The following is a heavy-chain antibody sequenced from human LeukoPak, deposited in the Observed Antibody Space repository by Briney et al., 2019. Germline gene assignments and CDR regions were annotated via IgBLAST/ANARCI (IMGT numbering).Heavy chain of an antibody. J-gene: IGHJ4*02. CDR1: GFTFSSYA. V-gene: IGHV3-23*01. D-gene: IGHD1-26*01. Sequence: PGGSLRLSCAASGFTFSSYAMNWVRQAPGKGLEWDSAISGSGGSTYYADSVKGRFTISRDNAKNTLYLQMDSLRAEDTAVYYCAKGDTTWELPHDCWGQGTLVTVSS. CDR3: AKGDTTWELPHDC. CDR2: ISGSGGST.